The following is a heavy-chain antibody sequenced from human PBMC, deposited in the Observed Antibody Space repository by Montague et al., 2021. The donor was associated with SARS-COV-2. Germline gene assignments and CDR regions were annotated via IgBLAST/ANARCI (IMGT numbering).Heavy chain of an antibody. CDR2: IYWDDGE. Sequence: PALVKPTQTLTLTCTFSGISLSTSGVGVAWIRQPPGKALEWLALIYWDDGERYSPSMRSRLTITKDTSENQVVLRVTNMDPMDTATYYCAPLGFDSRSYYTPHNWFDPWGQGILVTVSS. CDR3: APLGFDSRSYYTPHNWFDP. J-gene: IGHJ5*02. V-gene: IGHV2-5*02. D-gene: IGHD3-10*01. CDR1: GISLSTSGVG.